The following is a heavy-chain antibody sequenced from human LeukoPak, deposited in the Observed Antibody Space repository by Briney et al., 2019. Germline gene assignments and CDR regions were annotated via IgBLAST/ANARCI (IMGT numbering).Heavy chain of an antibody. CDR3: ARGWLAETTVVTPYNY. CDR1: GGTFSSHA. J-gene: IGHJ4*02. Sequence: EASVKVSCKASGGTFSSHAINWVRQAPGQGLEWMGGIIPIFGTAKYAQKFQGIVTITAVESMSTAYMEPRSLRSEDTAVYYCARGWLAETTVVTPYNYWGQGTLVTVSS. V-gene: IGHV1-69*13. CDR2: IIPIFGTA. D-gene: IGHD4-23*01.